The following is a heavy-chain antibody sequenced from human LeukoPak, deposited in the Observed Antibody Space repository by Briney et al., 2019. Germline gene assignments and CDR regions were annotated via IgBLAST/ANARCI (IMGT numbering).Heavy chain of an antibody. Sequence: PGGSLRLSCAASGFTFSSYAISWVRQAPGKGLEWVSAISGSGGSTYYADSVKGRFTISRDNSKNTLYLQMNSLRAEDTAVYYCARVQGGGLKWFDPWGQGTLVTVSS. D-gene: IGHD3-16*01. J-gene: IGHJ5*02. CDR1: GFTFSSYA. CDR2: ISGSGGST. CDR3: ARVQGGGLKWFDP. V-gene: IGHV3-23*01.